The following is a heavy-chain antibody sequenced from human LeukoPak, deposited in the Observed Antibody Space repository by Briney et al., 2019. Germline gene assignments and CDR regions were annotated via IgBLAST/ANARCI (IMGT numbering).Heavy chain of an antibody. CDR1: GYTFTSYG. CDR2: ISAYNGNT. V-gene: IGHV1-18*01. D-gene: IGHD2-2*01. CDR3: ARDWGGIVVVPAAILVARPFDY. J-gene: IGHJ4*02. Sequence: ASVKVSCKASGYTFTSYGISWVRQAPGQGLEWRGWISAYNGNTNYAQKLQGRVTMTTDTSTSTAYMELRSLRSDDTAVYYCARDWGGIVVVPAAILVARPFDYWGQGTLVTVSS.